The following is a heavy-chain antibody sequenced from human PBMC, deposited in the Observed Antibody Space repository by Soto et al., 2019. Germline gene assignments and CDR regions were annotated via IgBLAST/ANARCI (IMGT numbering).Heavy chain of an antibody. CDR1: GYTFSNDG. Sequence: VHLVQSGGEVKKPGASVKISCQTSGYTFSNDGITWVRQAPGQGLEWVGWVNGDSGNTNYAQNMEGRVTMTTDASTATADMELRNLRSDDTATYYCARGTGLNDGSDLWGQGTVVSVSS. CDR2: VNGDSGNT. CDR3: ARGTGLNDGSDL. J-gene: IGHJ3*01. V-gene: IGHV1-18*01.